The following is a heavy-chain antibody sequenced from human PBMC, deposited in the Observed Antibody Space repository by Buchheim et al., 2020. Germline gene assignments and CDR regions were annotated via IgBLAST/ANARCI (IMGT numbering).Heavy chain of an antibody. Sequence: EVQLLESGGDLVQPGGSLRLSCSVSGFTFSTFAMSWVRQAPGKGLEWVSAIIGSGISTYYADSVRGRFTISRDNSKNTVYLQMNRLTAEDTAVYYCAKVLPRVHSDMVGNYYFDYWGQGTL. CDR1: GFTFSTFA. CDR2: IIGSGIST. CDR3: AKVLPRVHSDMVGNYYFDY. D-gene: IGHD5-18*01. J-gene: IGHJ4*02. V-gene: IGHV3-23*01.